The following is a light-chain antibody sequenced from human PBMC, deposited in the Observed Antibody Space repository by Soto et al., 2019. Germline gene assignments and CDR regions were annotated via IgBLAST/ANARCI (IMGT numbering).Light chain of an antibody. CDR3: QQSYSTPRT. V-gene: IGKV1-5*03. Sequence: DIQMTQSPSTLSGSVGDRVTITCRASQTISSWLAWYQQKPGKAPKLLIYKASTLKSGVPSRFSGSGSGTEFTLTISSLQPDDFATYYCQQSYSTPRTFGQGTQVDIK. J-gene: IGKJ1*01. CDR2: KAS. CDR1: QTISSW.